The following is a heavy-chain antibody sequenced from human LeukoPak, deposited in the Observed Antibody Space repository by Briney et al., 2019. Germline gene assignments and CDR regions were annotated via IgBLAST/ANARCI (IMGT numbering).Heavy chain of an antibody. Sequence: PSETLSLTCAVSGYSISSSYYWAWIRQPPRKGLEWIGTIYHSGITHYNPSLTSRVTLSVDTSKNQFSLKLRSVPAADTAVYYCASLPSNTVTHDYWGQGTLVTVSS. CDR3: ASLPSNTVTHDY. J-gene: IGHJ4*02. CDR2: IYHSGIT. CDR1: GYSISSSYY. V-gene: IGHV4-38-2*01. D-gene: IGHD4-11*01.